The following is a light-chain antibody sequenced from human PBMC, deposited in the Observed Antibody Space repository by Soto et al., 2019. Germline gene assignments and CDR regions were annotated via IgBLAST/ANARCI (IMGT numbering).Light chain of an antibody. Sequence: QSVLTQPPSVSAAPGQKLTISCSGSSSNIGNNHASWYQHLPGTAPKLLIYDNNNRPSGIPDRFSGSKSGTSATLGITGLQTGDEADYYCGTWDSSLSAWVFGGGTKVTVL. V-gene: IGLV1-51*01. CDR2: DNN. J-gene: IGLJ3*02. CDR3: GTWDSSLSAWV. CDR1: SSNIGNNH.